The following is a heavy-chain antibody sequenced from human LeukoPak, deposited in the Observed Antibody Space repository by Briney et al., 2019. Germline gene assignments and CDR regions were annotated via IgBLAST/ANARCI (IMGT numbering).Heavy chain of an antibody. Sequence: GASVKVSCKASGYTFTGYYMHWVRQAPGQGLERMGWINPNSGGTNYAQKFQGRVTMTRDTSISTAYMELSRLRSDDTAVYYCARDPSGSGWYLVFDYWGQGTLVTVSS. CDR3: ARDPSGSGWYLVFDY. D-gene: IGHD6-19*01. CDR1: GYTFTGYY. CDR2: INPNSGGT. J-gene: IGHJ4*02. V-gene: IGHV1-2*02.